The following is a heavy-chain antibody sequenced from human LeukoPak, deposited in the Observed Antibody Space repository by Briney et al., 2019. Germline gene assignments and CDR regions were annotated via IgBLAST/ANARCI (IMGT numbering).Heavy chain of an antibody. CDR2: IYYSGST. CDR3: ARAWVGGSHAFDI. V-gene: IGHV4-39*07. J-gene: IGHJ3*02. Sequence: SETLSLTCTVSGGSISITNYYWAWIRQPPGKGLEWIGSIYYSGSTYYNPSLKSRVTISVDTSKNQFSLKLNSVTAADTAVYYCARAWVGGSHAFDIWGQGTMVTVSS. D-gene: IGHD1-26*01. CDR1: GGSISITNYY.